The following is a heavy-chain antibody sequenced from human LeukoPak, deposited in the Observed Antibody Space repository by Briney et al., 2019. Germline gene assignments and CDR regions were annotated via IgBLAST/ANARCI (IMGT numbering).Heavy chain of an antibody. CDR3: ARVAPFSSSWYGSDY. J-gene: IGHJ4*02. CDR1: GFTFDDYA. Sequence: GGSLRLSCAASGFTFDDYAMHWVRQAPGKGLEWVSGISWNSGSIGYADSVKGRFTISRDNAKNSLYLQMNSLRAEDTALYYCARVAPFSSSWYGSDYWGQGTLVTVSS. CDR2: ISWNSGSI. D-gene: IGHD6-13*01. V-gene: IGHV3-9*01.